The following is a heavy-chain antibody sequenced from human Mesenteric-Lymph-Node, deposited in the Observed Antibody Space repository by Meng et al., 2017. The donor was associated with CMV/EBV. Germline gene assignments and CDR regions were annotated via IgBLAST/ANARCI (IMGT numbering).Heavy chain of an antibody. CDR2: IYWDCDP. CDR3: SYVNWDYGGFDY. D-gene: IGHD4-17*01. Sequence: SWFSIPNCGIAVAWNRPPPGKALGWFSLIYWDCDPRLSSSLKDRLNIYRDTSKKPVVLTFDRVDPVDTATYYCSYVNWDYGGFDYWSQGSLVTVSS. CDR1: WFSIPNCGIA. V-gene: IGHV2-5*02. J-gene: IGHJ4*02.